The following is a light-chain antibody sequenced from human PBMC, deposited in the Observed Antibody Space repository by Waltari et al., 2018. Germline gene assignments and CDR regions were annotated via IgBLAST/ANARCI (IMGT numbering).Light chain of an antibody. J-gene: IGKJ3*01. V-gene: IGKV1-39*01. CDR1: QNIGNY. Sequence: DIQMTQSPSSLSASVGDRLTITCRASQNIGNYVNWYQQKPGKAPKLLVSVASSLQSGVPSRFSGSGSGTDFALTISSLQPEDFATYYCQHVVTFGPGTRVDIK. CDR2: VAS. CDR3: QHVVT.